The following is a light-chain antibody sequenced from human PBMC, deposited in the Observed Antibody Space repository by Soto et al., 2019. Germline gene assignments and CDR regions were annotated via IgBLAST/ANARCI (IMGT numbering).Light chain of an antibody. CDR3: SSYAGSNIYV. V-gene: IGLV2-8*01. Sequence: QSVLAQPPSASGSPGQSVTISCTGTSSDVGGHYYVSWYQHHPGKAPKLMIYEVSKRPSGVPDRFSGSTSGNTAYLTVSGLQAEDEADYYCSSYAGSNIYVFGTGTKVTVL. J-gene: IGLJ1*01. CDR2: EVS. CDR1: SSDVGGHYY.